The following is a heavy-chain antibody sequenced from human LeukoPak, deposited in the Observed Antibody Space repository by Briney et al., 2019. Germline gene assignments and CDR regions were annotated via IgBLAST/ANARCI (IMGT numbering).Heavy chain of an antibody. CDR3: ARVAPTRITMVRARYFDY. V-gene: IGHV4-34*01. CDR1: GGSFSGYY. J-gene: IGHJ4*02. D-gene: IGHD3-10*01. Sequence: SETLSLTCAVYGGSFSGYYWSWIRQPPGKGLEWIGEINHSGSTNYNPSLRSRVTISVDTSKNQFSLKLSSVTAADTAVYYCARVAPTRITMVRARYFDYWGQGTLVTVSS. CDR2: INHSGST.